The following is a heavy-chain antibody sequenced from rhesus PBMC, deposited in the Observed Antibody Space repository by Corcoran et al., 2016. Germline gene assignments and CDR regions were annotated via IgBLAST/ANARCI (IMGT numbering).Heavy chain of an antibody. CDR2: ITNNGGRT. V-gene: IGHV3-178*01. CDR1: GFTFSDYY. D-gene: IGHD1-26*01. CDR3: VRNPNWNYLGYYDF. J-gene: IGHJ4*01. Sequence: EVQLVESGGGLAKRGGSLRLSCAASGFTFSDYYMEWVRQAPGRGLEWVARITNNGGRTWYGDSVKGRCSISRENAKNTLYLQMDSLRPEDTAVYYGVRNPNWNYLGYYDFWGQGVLVPVSS.